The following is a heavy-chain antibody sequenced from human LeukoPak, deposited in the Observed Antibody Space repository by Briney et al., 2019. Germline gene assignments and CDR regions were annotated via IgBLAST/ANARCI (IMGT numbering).Heavy chain of an antibody. CDR1: GYTFTGYY. D-gene: IGHD1-26*01. CDR2: INPNSGGT. V-gene: IGHV1-2*02. CDR3: ARESDSGSYDIDY. Sequence: ASVKVPCKASGYTFTGYYMHWVRQAPGQGLEWMGWINPNSGGTNYAQKFQGRVTMTRDTSISTAYMELSRLRSDDTAVYYCARESDSGSYDIDYWGQGTLVTVSS. J-gene: IGHJ4*02.